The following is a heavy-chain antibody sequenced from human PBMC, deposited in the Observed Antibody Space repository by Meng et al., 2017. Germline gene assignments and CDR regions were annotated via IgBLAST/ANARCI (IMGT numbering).Heavy chain of an antibody. V-gene: IGHV4-31*03. CDR3: ARGLKSSTVSLELFDI. D-gene: IGHD4-17*01. J-gene: IGHJ3*02. CDR1: GGSISSGGYY. Sequence: SETLSLTCTVSGGSISSGGYYWGWIRQHPGKGLEWIGYIYYSGSTYYNPSLKSRVTISVDTSKNQFSLKLSSVTAADTAVYYCARGLKSSTVSLELFDIWGQGTMVTVSS. CDR2: IYYSGST.